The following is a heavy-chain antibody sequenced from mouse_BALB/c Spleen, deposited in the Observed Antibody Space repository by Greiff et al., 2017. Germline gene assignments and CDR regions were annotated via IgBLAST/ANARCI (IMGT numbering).Heavy chain of an antibody. V-gene: IGHV2-6-4*01. Sequence: QVQLKESGPGLVAPSQSLSITCTVSGFSLSRYSVHWVRQPPGKGLEWLGMIWGGGSTDYNSALKSRLSISKNNSKSQVFLKMNSLQTDDTAMYYSSRRSISTYRHFDVWGAGTTVTVSS. CDR1: GFSLSRYS. CDR2: IWGGGST. J-gene: IGHJ1*01. D-gene: IGHD2-1*01. CDR3: SRRSISTYRHFDV.